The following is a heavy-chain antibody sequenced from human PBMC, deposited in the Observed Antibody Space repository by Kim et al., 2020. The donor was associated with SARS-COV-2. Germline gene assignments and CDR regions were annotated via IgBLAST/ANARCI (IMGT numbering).Heavy chain of an antibody. Sequence: GGALRLSCAASVFTLNHFAMSWVRQTPGRGLEYVSLISDNTGNTYYADSVKGRFTISRDNSKSTLYLQMTSLRVDDTAVYYCAKGRLIDSCGQGTLVTVS. CDR3: AKGRLIDS. CDR1: VFTLNHFA. V-gene: IGHV3-23*01. CDR2: ISDNTGNT. J-gene: IGHJ4*02.